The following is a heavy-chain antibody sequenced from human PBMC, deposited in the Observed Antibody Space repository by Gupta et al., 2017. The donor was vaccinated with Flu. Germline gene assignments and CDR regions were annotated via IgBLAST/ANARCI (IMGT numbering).Heavy chain of an antibody. V-gene: IGHV4-39*01. CDR1: GGSISSSSYY. D-gene: IGHD6-6*01. Sequence: QLQLQESGPGLVKPSETLSLTCTVSGGSISSSSYYWGWIRQPPGKGLEWIGSIYYSGSTYYNPSLKSRVTISVDTSKNQFSLKLSSVTAADTAVYYCASRIAASPFDYWGQGTLVTVSS. CDR2: IYYSGST. CDR3: ASRIAASPFDY. J-gene: IGHJ4*02.